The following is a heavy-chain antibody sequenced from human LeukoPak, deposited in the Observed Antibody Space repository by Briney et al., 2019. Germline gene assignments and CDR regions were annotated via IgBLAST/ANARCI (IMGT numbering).Heavy chain of an antibody. CDR2: IYYSGST. CDR1: GGSISSSSYY. V-gene: IGHV4-39*07. CDR3: ARDRSRWDLLPFDY. Sequence: PSETLSLTYTVSGGSISSSSYYWGWIRQPPGKGLEWIGSIYYSGSTYYNPSLKSRVTISVDTSRNQFSLKLSSVTAADTAVYYCARDRSRWDLLPFDYWGQGTLVTVSS. D-gene: IGHD1-26*01. J-gene: IGHJ4*02.